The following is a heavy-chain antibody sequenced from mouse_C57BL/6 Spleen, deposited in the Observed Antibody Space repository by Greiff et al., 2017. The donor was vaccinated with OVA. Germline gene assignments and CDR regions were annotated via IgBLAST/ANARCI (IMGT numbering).Heavy chain of an antibody. CDR2: ISGGGGNT. D-gene: IGHD2-4*01. J-gene: IGHJ4*01. CDR3: ARHPIYYDYDNYYAMDY. V-gene: IGHV5-9*01. Sequence: EVKLVESGGGLVKPGGSLKLSCAASGFTFSSYTMSWVRQTPEKRLEWVATISGGGGNTYYPDSVKGRFTISRDNAKNTLYLQMSSLRSEDTALYYCARHPIYYDYDNYYAMDYWGQGTSVTVSS. CDR1: GFTFSSYT.